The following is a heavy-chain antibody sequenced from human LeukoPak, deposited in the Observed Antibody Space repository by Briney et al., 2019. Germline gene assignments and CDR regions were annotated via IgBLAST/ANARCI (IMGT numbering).Heavy chain of an antibody. CDR1: GFTFSSHW. CDR3: AKDSPVATR. Sequence: GGSLRLSCAASGFTFSSHWMHWVRQAPGKGLEWVSSITPSGDGTYYADSVKGRFTISRDNSKNTLYLQMNSLRAEDTAVYYCAKDSPVATRWGQGTLVTVSS. J-gene: IGHJ4*02. D-gene: IGHD2-15*01. V-gene: IGHV3-23*01. CDR2: ITPSGDGT.